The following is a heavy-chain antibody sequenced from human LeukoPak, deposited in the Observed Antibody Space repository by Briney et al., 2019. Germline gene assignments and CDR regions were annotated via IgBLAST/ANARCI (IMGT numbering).Heavy chain of an antibody. D-gene: IGHD3-9*01. CDR3: ARGGLRYFDRSTLRDPPRIDY. CDR1: GYTFTSYY. CDR2: INPSGGST. V-gene: IGHV1-46*01. Sequence: GASVKVSCKASGYTFTSYYMHWVRQAPGQGLEWMGIINPSGGSTSYAQKFQGRVTMTRDTSTSTVYMELSSLRSEDTAVYYCARGGLRYFDRSTLRDPPRIDYWGQGTLVTVSS. J-gene: IGHJ4*02.